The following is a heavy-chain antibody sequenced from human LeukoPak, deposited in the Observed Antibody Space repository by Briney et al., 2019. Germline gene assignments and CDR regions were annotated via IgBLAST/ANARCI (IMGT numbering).Heavy chain of an antibody. CDR2: IYISGST. Sequence: SETLSLTCTVSGDSISSGSYYWSWIRQPAGKGLEWIGRIYISGSTNYNPSLKSRVTISVDTSKNQFSLKLNSVTAADTAVYYCARDRQSYGSGSYLGYWGQGTLVTVSS. CDR3: ARDRQSYGSGSYLGY. V-gene: IGHV4-61*02. D-gene: IGHD3-10*01. J-gene: IGHJ4*02. CDR1: GDSISSGSYY.